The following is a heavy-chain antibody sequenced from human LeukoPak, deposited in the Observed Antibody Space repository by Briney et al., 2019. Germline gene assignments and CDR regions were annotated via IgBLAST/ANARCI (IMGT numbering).Heavy chain of an antibody. CDR3: ARAREYSSSWYFWFDP. CDR1: GYTFTSCY. J-gene: IGHJ5*02. Sequence: ASVKVSCKASGYTFTSCYMHWVRQAPGQGLEWMGIINPSGGSTSYAQKFQGRVTMTRDTSTSTVYMELSSLRSEDTAVYYCARAREYSSSWYFWFDPWGQGTLVTVSS. CDR2: INPSGGST. V-gene: IGHV1-46*01. D-gene: IGHD6-13*01.